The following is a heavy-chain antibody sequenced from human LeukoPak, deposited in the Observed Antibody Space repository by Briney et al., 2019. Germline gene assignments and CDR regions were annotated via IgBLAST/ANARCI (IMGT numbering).Heavy chain of an antibody. Sequence: GGPREPSGAPSEFTFDHYAMHWVGQPPGKGLEGVPGINWNSGSIDYADSVKGRFIMSRDNAKNSLYLQMNSLRAEDTALYFCAKGPNSNTWYAIDIWGQGTMVTVSS. J-gene: IGHJ3*02. D-gene: IGHD6-13*01. CDR3: AKGPNSNTWYAIDI. V-gene: IGHV3-9*01. CDR2: INWNSGSI. CDR1: EFTFDHYA.